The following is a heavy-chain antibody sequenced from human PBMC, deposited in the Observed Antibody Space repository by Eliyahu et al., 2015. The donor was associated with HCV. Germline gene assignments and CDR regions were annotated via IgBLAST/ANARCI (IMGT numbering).Heavy chain of an antibody. CDR1: GFTFSSYS. Sequence: EVQLVESGGGLVKPGGXLXLSCAASGFTFSSYSMNWVRQAPGKGLEGGSSISSSSSYIYYADSVKGRFTISRDNAKNSLYLQMNSLRAEDTAVYYCARVVITFGGVPLWGQGTLVTVSS. J-gene: IGHJ4*02. CDR2: ISSSSSYI. V-gene: IGHV3-21*01. D-gene: IGHD3-16*01. CDR3: ARVVITFGGVPL.